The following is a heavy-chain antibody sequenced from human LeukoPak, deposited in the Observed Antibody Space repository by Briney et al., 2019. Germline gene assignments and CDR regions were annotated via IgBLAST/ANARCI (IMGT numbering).Heavy chain of an antibody. CDR3: AATSGSYYNFAFDI. Sequence: ASVKVSCKASGGTFSSYAISWVRQAPGQGLEWMGWISAYNGNTNYAQKLQGRVTMTTDTSTSTAYMELSSLRSEDTAMYYCAATSGSYYNFAFDIWGQGTIVTVSS. CDR2: ISAYNGNT. V-gene: IGHV1-18*01. CDR1: GGTFSSYA. J-gene: IGHJ3*02. D-gene: IGHD3-10*01.